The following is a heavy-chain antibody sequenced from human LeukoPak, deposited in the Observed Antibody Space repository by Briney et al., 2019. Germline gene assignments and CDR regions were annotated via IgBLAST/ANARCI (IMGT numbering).Heavy chain of an antibody. CDR2: INVDNGNT. V-gene: IGHV1-3*01. CDR1: GYSFTSYA. CDR3: ASKMWGAAAGRGGYLDS. Sequence: GASVKVSCKASGYSFTSYAMHWVRQAPGQRLEWMGWINVDNGNTKYSQKFQGRVTVTRDTSASTVYMELSSLRSEDTAVYYCASKMWGAAAGRGGYLDSWGQGTLVTVSS. D-gene: IGHD6-13*01. J-gene: IGHJ4*02.